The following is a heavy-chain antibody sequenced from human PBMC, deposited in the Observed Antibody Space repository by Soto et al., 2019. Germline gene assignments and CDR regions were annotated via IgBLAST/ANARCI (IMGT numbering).Heavy chain of an antibody. CDR2: IDPRSGVT. Sequence: GASVTVSCKPYGYTFTAYYIHWMRQVPGQGPECLGWIDPRSGVTNYAQKFQGRVIMTRDMSIKTVYMELSWLTSHETAVHYPPTALYGAFDFWS. J-gene: IGHJ5*01. CDR1: GYTFTAYY. CDR3: PTALYGAFDF. D-gene: IGHD1-26*01. V-gene: IGHV1-2*02.